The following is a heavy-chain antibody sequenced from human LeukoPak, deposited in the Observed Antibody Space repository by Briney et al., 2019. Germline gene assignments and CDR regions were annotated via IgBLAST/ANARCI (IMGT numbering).Heavy chain of an antibody. J-gene: IGHJ5*02. D-gene: IGHD3-3*01. Sequence: ASVKVSCKASGYTFTDYYMHWVRQAPGQGLEWMGWINPNSGGTNYAQKFQGRVTMTRNTSISTAYMELSSLGSEDTAVYYCARGGYDFWSGYSNHNWFDPWGQGTLVTVSS. V-gene: IGHV1-2*02. CDR1: GYTFTDYY. CDR3: ARGGYDFWSGYSNHNWFDP. CDR2: INPNSGGT.